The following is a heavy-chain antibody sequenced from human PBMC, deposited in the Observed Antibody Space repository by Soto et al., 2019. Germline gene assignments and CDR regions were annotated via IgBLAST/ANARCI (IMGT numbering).Heavy chain of an antibody. Sequence: QVQLVQSGAEVKKPGSSVKVSCKASGGTFSSYAISWVRQAPGHGLEWMGGIIPIFGTANYAQKFQGRVTITADESTSKAYMELSSLRSEDTAVYYCARAAFLRFLEWGTFDPWGQGTLVTVSS. CDR1: GGTFSSYA. J-gene: IGHJ5*02. CDR2: IIPIFGTA. D-gene: IGHD3-3*01. V-gene: IGHV1-69*01. CDR3: ARAAFLRFLEWGTFDP.